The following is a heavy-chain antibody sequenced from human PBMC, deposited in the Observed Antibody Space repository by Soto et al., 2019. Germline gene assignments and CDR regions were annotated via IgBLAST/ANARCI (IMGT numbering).Heavy chain of an antibody. J-gene: IGHJ6*03. V-gene: IGHV3-33*01. CDR3: AREGDYGSGSYYYMDV. Sequence: PGGSLRLSCAASGFTFSSHGMHWVRQAPGKGLEWVAVIWYDGSNKYYADSVKGRFTISRDNSKNTLYLQMNSLRAEDTAVYYCAREGDYGSGSYYYMDVWGKGTTVTVSS. CDR2: IWYDGSNK. D-gene: IGHD3-10*01. CDR1: GFTFSSHG.